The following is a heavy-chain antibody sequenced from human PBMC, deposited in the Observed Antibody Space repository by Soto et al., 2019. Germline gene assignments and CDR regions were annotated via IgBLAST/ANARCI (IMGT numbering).Heavy chain of an antibody. V-gene: IGHV1-69*06. CDR1: GGAFTNYA. CDR2: VIPLHNTS. Sequence: QVQLLQSGAEVKKPGSSVKVSCKVSGGAFTNYALNWVRHGPGQGLEWRGGVIPLHNTSNYSMKFLGRVTVTAEISSTTVYMELNSLTSDDTATYYCASWSNWNPLYYDGLDVWGQGTTVTVSS. D-gene: IGHD1-20*01. J-gene: IGHJ6*02. CDR3: ASWSNWNPLYYDGLDV.